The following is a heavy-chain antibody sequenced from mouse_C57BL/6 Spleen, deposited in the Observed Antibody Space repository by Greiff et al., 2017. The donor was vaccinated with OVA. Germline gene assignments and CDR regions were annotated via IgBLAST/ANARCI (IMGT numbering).Heavy chain of an antibody. J-gene: IGHJ2*01. D-gene: IGHD1-1*01. V-gene: IGHV1-9*01. CDR3: ARDPFITTVVATGYFDY. CDR1: GYTFTGYW. Sequence: QVQLKQSGAELMKPGASVKLSCKATGYTFTGYWIEWVKQRPGHGLEWIGEILPGSGSTNYNEKFKGKATFTADTSSNTAYMQLSSLTTEDSAIYYCARDPFITTVVATGYFDYWGQGTTLTVSS. CDR2: ILPGSGST.